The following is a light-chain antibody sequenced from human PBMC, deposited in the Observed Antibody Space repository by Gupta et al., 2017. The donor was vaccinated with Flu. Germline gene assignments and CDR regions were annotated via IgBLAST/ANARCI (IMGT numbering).Light chain of an antibody. Sequence: QSALTQPPSVSGSPGQSVTISCTGTSSDIGNYNRVSWYQQSPGTAPKLMIYEVSNRPSGVPDRFSGSKSGNTASPTITGLQADDEADFYCSSYTSSYTYVFGTGTKLTVI. J-gene: IGLJ1*01. CDR1: SSDIGNYNR. CDR2: EVS. V-gene: IGLV2-18*02. CDR3: SSYTSSYTYV.